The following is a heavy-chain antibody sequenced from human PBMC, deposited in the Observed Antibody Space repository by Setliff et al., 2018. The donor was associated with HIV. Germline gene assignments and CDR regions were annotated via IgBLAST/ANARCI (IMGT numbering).Heavy chain of an antibody. D-gene: IGHD3-10*01. CDR3: ARARRGYYYGSGSCYMDV. CDR2: IYTSGIT. Sequence: SETLSLTCTVSGDSISSYYWSWIRQPPGKGLEWIGYIYTSGITDYNPSLKSRVTISGDTSENQFSLKLSSVTAADTAVYYCARARRGYYYGSGSCYMDVWGTGTTVTVSS. V-gene: IGHV4-4*08. J-gene: IGHJ6*03. CDR1: GDSISSYY.